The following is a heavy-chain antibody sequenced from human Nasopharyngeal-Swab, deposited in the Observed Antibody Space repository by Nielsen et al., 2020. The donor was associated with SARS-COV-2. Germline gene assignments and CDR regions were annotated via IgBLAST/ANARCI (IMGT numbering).Heavy chain of an antibody. J-gene: IGHJ5*02. CDR3: ARDSRRYCSSTSCYMGSWFDP. Sequence: VRQAPGKGLEWVAVISYDGSNAYYADSVKGRFTISRDNSENTLYLQVNSLRTEDPAVYYCARDSRRYCSSTSCYMGSWFDPWGQGTLVTVSS. V-gene: IGHV3-30-3*01. D-gene: IGHD2-2*02. CDR2: ISYDGSNA.